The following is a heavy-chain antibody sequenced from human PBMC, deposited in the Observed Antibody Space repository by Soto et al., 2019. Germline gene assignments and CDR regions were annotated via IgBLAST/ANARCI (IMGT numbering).Heavy chain of an antibody. CDR3: ARDSGPQLWPYDAFDI. D-gene: IGHD5-18*01. J-gene: IGHJ3*02. V-gene: IGHV1-69*13. CDR2: IIPIFGTA. CDR1: GGTFSSYA. Sequence: WASVKVSCKASGGTFSSYAISWVRQAPGQGLEWMGGIIPIFGTANYAQKFQGRVTITADESTSTAYMELSSLRSEDTAVYYCARDSGPQLWPYDAFDIWGQGTMVTVSS.